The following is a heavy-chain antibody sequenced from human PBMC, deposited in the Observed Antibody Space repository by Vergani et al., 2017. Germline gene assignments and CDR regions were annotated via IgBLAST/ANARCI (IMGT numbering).Heavy chain of an antibody. CDR2: ISSGGGDI. V-gene: IGHV3-23*01. CDR3: TTAXGLYYLHGEYFQY. D-gene: IGHD3-10*01. Sequence: EVQLLESGGGLVQPGGSRRLSCAGAGFTFDTYTMAYVRQARGKGLEWVATISSGGGDIFYADSVKGRFTISRDNSKNTLFLQMNILKDEDTAVYYCTTAXGLYYLHGEYFQYWGRGTLVSVSS. CDR1: GFTFDTYT. J-gene: IGHJ1*01.